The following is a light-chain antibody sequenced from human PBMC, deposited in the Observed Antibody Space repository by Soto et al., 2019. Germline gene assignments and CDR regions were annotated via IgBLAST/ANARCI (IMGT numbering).Light chain of an antibody. V-gene: IGLV2-18*02. Sequence: QSVLTQPPSVSGSPGQSVTISCTGTSSDVGSYNRVSWYQQFPGTAPKLMIYEVSNRPSGVPDRFSGSKSGNTASLTISGLQAEDEADYYCSSHTSSSTWVFGGGTKLTVL. CDR1: SSDVGSYNR. J-gene: IGLJ3*02. CDR2: EVS. CDR3: SSHTSSSTWV.